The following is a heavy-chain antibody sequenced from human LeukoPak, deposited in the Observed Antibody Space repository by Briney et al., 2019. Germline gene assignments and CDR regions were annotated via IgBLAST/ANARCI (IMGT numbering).Heavy chain of an antibody. V-gene: IGHV3-74*01. CDR3: AKDFPYSYGYFEGPPDY. D-gene: IGHD5-18*01. Sequence: HAGGSLRLSCAASGFTFSSYWMNWVRQAPGKGLVWVSRINSDGSSTSYADSVKGRFTISRDNAKNTLYLQMNSLRAEDTAVYYCAKDFPYSYGYFEGPPDYWGQGTLVTVSS. CDR1: GFTFSSYW. CDR2: INSDGSST. J-gene: IGHJ4*02.